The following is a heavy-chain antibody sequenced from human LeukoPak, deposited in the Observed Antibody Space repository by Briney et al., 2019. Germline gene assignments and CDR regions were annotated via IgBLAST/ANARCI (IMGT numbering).Heavy chain of an antibody. CDR3: ARSAAGRPTDY. J-gene: IGHJ4*02. CDR1: GFTFGGYA. V-gene: IGHV3-49*04. Sequence: GGSLRLSCTTSGFTFGGYAMSWVRQAPGKGLEWVSFIRSKAYGGTTEYAASVKGRFTISRDDSKSIAYLQMNSLKTGDTAVYYCARSAAGRPTDYWGQGTLVTVSS. CDR2: IRSKAYGGTT. D-gene: IGHD6-13*01.